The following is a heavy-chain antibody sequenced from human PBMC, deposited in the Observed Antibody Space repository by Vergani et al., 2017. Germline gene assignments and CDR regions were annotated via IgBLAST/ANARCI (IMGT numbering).Heavy chain of an antibody. CDR3: ARIDSSGYYYGGWFDP. Sequence: QVQLVQSGSELKKPGASVKVFCKASGYTFTSYAMNWVRQAPGQGLEWMVWINTNTGNPTYAQGFTGRFVFSLDTSVSTAYLQISSLKAEDTAVYYCARIDSSGYYYGGWFDPWGQGTLVTVSS. CDR1: GYTFTSYA. J-gene: IGHJ5*02. D-gene: IGHD3-22*01. CDR2: INTNTGNP. V-gene: IGHV7-4-1*02.